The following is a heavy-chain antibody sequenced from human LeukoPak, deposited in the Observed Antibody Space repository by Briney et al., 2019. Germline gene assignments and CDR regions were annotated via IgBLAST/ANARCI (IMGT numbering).Heavy chain of an antibody. Sequence: PGGSLRLSCAASGFTFSSYGMHWVRQAPGKGLEWVAFIRYDGSNKYYADSVKGRFTISRDNSRNTLYLHVNSLRAEDTAVYYCAKDTSIGKYCTSGVCSPFDYWGQGTLVTVSS. V-gene: IGHV3-30*02. CDR3: AKDTSIGKYCTSGVCSPFDY. CDR2: IRYDGSNK. D-gene: IGHD2-8*01. CDR1: GFTFSSYG. J-gene: IGHJ4*02.